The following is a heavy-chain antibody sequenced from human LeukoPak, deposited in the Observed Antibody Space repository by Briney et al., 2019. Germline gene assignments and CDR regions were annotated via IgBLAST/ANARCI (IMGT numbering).Heavy chain of an antibody. V-gene: IGHV3-21*01. CDR1: GFISSTSA. CDR2: MNDVGSHI. Sequence: GGSLRLSCSASGFISSTSAMNWVRQAPRKGLEWVSSMNDVGSHIYYRDSVKGRFTISRDNAKNSVYLQMNNLRAADTALYYCTRDPAYYLRYGYFDYWGQGILVTVSS. CDR3: TRDPAYYLRYGYFDY. D-gene: IGHD1-26*01. J-gene: IGHJ4*02.